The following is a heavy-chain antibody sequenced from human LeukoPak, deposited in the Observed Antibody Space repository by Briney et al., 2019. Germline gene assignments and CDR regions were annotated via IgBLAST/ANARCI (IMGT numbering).Heavy chain of an antibody. V-gene: IGHV4-4*02. CDR1: GGSISNTNW. J-gene: IGHJ4*02. CDR3: SRENGAFSPFGY. Sequence: SETLSLTCGVSGGSISNTNWWRWGRQPPGQGLEWIGEVSLSGLTNYNPSLSSRVIMALDTSKNHLSLNLTSVTAADTAVYYCSRENGAFSPFGYWGQGTLVTVPS. D-gene: IGHD2-8*01. CDR2: VSLSGLT.